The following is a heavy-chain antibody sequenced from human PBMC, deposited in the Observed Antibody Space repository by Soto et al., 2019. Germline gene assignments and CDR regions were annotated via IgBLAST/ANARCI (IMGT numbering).Heavy chain of an antibody. CDR1: GGTFSSYA. V-gene: IGHV1-69*06. CDR3: ARDQAAAGLRYYYYYGMDV. D-gene: IGHD6-13*01. J-gene: IGHJ6*02. Sequence: GASVKVSCKASGGTFSSYAISWVRQAPGQGLEWMGGIIPIFGTANYAQKFQGRVTITADKSTSTAYMELSSLRSEDTAVYYCARDQAAAGLRYYYYYGMDVWGQGTTVTVS. CDR2: IIPIFGTA.